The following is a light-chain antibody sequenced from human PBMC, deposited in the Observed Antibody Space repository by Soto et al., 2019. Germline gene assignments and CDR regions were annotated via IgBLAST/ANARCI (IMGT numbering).Light chain of an antibody. CDR3: QQSYTSPGT. Sequence: EIVMTQSPGTLSVSPGAGATLSCRASQSVSGNLAWYPQKPGQAPRLLIYDASSRATGIPDRFSGGGSGTDFTLTITSLQPEDFATYYCQQSYTSPGTFGQGTKVDIK. J-gene: IGKJ1*01. CDR2: DAS. V-gene: IGKV3D-15*01. CDR1: QSVSGN.